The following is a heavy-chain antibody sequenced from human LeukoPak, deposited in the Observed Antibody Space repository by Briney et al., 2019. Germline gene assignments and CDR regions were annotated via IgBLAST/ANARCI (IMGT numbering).Heavy chain of an antibody. J-gene: IGHJ4*02. V-gene: IGHV3-7*01. Sequence: GGSLRLSCAASGFRFSGYLMSWVRQAPGKGLEWVANIKQDGSEKYYVDSVKGRFTISRDNAKNSLYLQMNSLRAADTAVYYCARNPAYYYPDYFDYWAQGTLVTVSS. CDR1: GFRFSGYL. CDR2: IKQDGSEK. D-gene: IGHD3-22*01. CDR3: ARNPAYYYPDYFDY.